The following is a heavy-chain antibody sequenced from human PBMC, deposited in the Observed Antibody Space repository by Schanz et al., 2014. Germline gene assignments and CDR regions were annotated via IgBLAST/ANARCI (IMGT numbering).Heavy chain of an antibody. D-gene: IGHD5-18*01. J-gene: IGHJ4*02. CDR1: GFTFSSYA. V-gene: IGHV3-23*01. Sequence: EVQLLESGGGLVQPGGSLRLSCAASGFTFSSYAMGWVRQAPGKGLEWVSAISGSGGTTYYADSVKGRFTISRDNSKTTVYLQMNSLRAEDTAVYYCAKDAENTAMITDYFDYWGQGTLVTVSS. CDR2: ISGSGGTT. CDR3: AKDAENTAMITDYFDY.